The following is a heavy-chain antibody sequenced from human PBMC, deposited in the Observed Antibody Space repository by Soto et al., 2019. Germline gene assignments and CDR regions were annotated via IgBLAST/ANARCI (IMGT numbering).Heavy chain of an antibody. CDR1: GFTFGDYA. CDR2: IRSKAYGGTT. Sequence: SLRLSCTASGFTFGDYAMSWFRQAPGKGLEWVGFIRSKAYGGTTEYAASVKGRFTISRDDSKSIAYLQMNSLKTEDTAVYYCTRESITIFTDIWGQGTMVSVSS. J-gene: IGHJ3*02. V-gene: IGHV3-49*03. CDR3: TRESITIFTDI. D-gene: IGHD3-3*01.